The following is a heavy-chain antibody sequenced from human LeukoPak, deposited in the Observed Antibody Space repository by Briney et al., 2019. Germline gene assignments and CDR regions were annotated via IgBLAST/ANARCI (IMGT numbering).Heavy chain of an antibody. D-gene: IGHD3-22*01. CDR2: IIHSGST. CDR1: GGSFSGYY. Sequence: SETLSLTCAVYGGSFSGYYWSWIRQPPGKGLEWIGEIIHSGSTNYNPSLKSRVTISVDTSKNQFSLKLSSVTAADTAVYYCAREDSSGYYLGWGQGTLVTVSS. V-gene: IGHV4-34*12. CDR3: AREDSSGYYLG. J-gene: IGHJ4*02.